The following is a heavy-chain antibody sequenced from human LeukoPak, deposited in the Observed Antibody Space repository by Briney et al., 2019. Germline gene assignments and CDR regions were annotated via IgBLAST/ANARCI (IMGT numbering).Heavy chain of an antibody. Sequence: PGGSLRLSCAASGFTFSSYAMSWVRQAPGKGLEWVSAISGSGGSTSYAQKFQGRVTMTRDMSTSTVYMELSSLRSEDTAVYYCAREGYYGSGSYYRIDYWGQGTLVTVSS. CDR1: GFTFSSYA. J-gene: IGHJ4*02. CDR3: AREGYYGSGSYYRIDY. V-gene: IGHV3-23*01. CDR2: ISGSGGST. D-gene: IGHD3-10*01.